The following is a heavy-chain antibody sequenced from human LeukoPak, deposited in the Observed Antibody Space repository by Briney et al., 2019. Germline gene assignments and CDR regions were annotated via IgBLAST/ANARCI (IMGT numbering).Heavy chain of an antibody. Sequence: GRSLRLSCAASGFTFSSYALHWARQAPGKGLEWVAVISSDGSQRYYTDSVKGRFTISRDNSKNTLYLQMNSLRAEDTAIYYCTTAAGYNYGQYWGQGTLVTVSS. CDR2: ISSDGSQR. CDR1: GFTFSSYA. J-gene: IGHJ4*02. D-gene: IGHD5-18*01. V-gene: IGHV3-30*14. CDR3: TTAAGYNYGQY.